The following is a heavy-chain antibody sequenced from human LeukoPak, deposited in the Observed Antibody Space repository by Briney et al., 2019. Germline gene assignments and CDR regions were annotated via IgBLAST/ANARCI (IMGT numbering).Heavy chain of an antibody. CDR3: AKDQHGVVFDY. V-gene: IGHV3-23*01. J-gene: IGHJ4*02. D-gene: IGHD4-17*01. CDR1: GFTFSSYA. CDR2: IIGGGTTT. Sequence: GGSLRLSCAASGFTFSSYAMSWVRQAPGKGLEWVSTIIGGGTTTYYADSVKGRFTISRDNSQNTLYLQMNSLRAEDTAVYYCAKDQHGVVFDYWGQGTLVTVSS.